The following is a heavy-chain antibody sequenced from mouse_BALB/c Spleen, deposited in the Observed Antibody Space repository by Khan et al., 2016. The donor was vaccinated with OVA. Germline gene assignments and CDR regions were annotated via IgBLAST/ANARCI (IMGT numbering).Heavy chain of an antibody. V-gene: IGHV1-9*01. D-gene: IGHD2-12*01. Sequence: QVQLKESGAELMKPGASVKLSCKATGYTFSSYWIEWVKQRPGHGLEWIGEFLPGSGTINYNAKFRGKATFTADTSSNLAYMQLNSLTSEDTAVFYCTRGAATTYGIDDWGQGTTVTVSS. CDR3: TRGAATTYGIDD. CDR2: FLPGSGTI. CDR1: GYTFSSYW. J-gene: IGHJ4*01.